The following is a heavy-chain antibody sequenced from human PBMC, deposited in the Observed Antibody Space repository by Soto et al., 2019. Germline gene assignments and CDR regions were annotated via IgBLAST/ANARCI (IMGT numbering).Heavy chain of an antibody. D-gene: IGHD6-6*01. Sequence: PGGSLRLSCAASGFTFSSYGMHWVRQAPGKGLEWVAVIWYDGSNKYYADSVKGRFTISRDNSKNTLYLQMNSPRAEDTAVYYCARVKKISSSSPKTYYYYGMDVWGQGTTVTVSS. CDR3: ARVKKISSSSPKTYYYYGMDV. V-gene: IGHV3-33*01. CDR2: IWYDGSNK. J-gene: IGHJ6*02. CDR1: GFTFSSYG.